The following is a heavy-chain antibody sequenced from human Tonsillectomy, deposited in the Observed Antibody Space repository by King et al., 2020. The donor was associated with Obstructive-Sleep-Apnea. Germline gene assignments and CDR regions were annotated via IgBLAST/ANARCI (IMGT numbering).Heavy chain of an antibody. CDR2: ISHDGSYK. CDR3: AREYYDILTAYDYYSYYGMDV. V-gene: IGHV3-30*04. CDR1: GFTFSTYP. Sequence: VQLVESGGGVVQPGRSLRLSCAASGFTFSTYPMHWVRQAPGKGLEWVAVISHDGSYKYYADSVKGRFTISRDNSRNTLYVQMNTLTAEDTALYYCAREYYDILTAYDYYSYYGMDVWGQGTPVTVSS. D-gene: IGHD3-9*01. J-gene: IGHJ6*02.